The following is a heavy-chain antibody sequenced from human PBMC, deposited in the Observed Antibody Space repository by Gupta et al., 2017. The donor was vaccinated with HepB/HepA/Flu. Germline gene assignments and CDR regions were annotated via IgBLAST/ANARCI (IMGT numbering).Heavy chain of an antibody. CDR1: GFTFSDYG. D-gene: IGHD2/OR15-2a*01. V-gene: IGHV3-33*01. Sequence: QVQLVESGGGVVQPGRSLRLSCATSGFTFSDYGMHWVRQPPGKGLEWLAIVWYDGGNKYYADSVKGRFTISRDNSQNTLYLQMNSLRAEDTAVYYCARDRGLQYFDYCGQGTLVTVSS. CDR3: ARDRGLQYFDY. CDR2: VWYDGGNK. J-gene: IGHJ4*02.